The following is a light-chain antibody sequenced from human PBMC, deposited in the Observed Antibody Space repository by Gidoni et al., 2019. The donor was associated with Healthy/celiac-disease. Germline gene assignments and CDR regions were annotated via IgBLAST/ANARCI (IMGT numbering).Light chain of an antibody. Sequence: DNQLTQSPPSLSASVGDRVTITCRASQGISNYLAWYQQKPGKVPKLLIYAASTLQSGVPSRFSGSGSGTDFTLTISRLQPEDVAAYYCQNYNSAPRTFGQGTKVEIK. J-gene: IGKJ1*01. CDR1: QGISNY. V-gene: IGKV1-27*01. CDR2: AAS. CDR3: QNYNSAPRT.